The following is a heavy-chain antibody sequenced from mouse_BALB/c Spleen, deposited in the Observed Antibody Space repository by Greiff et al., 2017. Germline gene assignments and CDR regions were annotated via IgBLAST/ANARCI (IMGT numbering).Heavy chain of an antibody. CDR3: ARGSYYGYFDY. Sequence: VQLQQSGPGLVKPSQSLSLTCTVTGYSITSDYAWNWIRQFPGNKLEWMGYISYSGSTSYNPSLKSRISITRDTSKNQFFLQLNSVTTEDTATYYCARGSYYGYFDYWGQGTTLTVSS. CDR2: ISYSGST. D-gene: IGHD1-1*01. V-gene: IGHV3-2*02. J-gene: IGHJ2*01. CDR1: GYSITSDYA.